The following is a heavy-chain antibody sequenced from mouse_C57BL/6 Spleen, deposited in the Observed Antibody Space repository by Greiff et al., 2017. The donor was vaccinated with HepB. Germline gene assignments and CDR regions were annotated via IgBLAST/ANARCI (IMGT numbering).Heavy chain of an antibody. CDR2: IYPGDGDT. Sequence: VQLQQSGAELVKPGASVKISCKASGYAFSSYWMNWVKQRPGKGLEWIGQIYPGDGDTNYNGKFKGKATLTADKASSTAYMQISSLTSEDSAVYFCERLSSYEGYLDYWGKGTTLTVSS. CDR3: ERLSSYEGYLDY. D-gene: IGHD2-3*01. CDR1: GYAFSSYW. V-gene: IGHV1-80*01. J-gene: IGHJ2*01.